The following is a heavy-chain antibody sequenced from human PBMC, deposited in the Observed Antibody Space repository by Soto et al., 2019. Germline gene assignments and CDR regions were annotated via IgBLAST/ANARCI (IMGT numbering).Heavy chain of an antibody. D-gene: IGHD1-1*01. CDR2: IKQDGSEK. J-gene: IGHJ4*02. CDR1: GFSFSDFW. Sequence: GGSLRLSCAASGFSFSDFWMSWIRQAPGEGLEWVANIKQDGSEKYYVDSVRGRFTISRDNAKNSLYLQMNSLRAEDTAVYFCARHSGTFFDYWAQGALVTVSS. V-gene: IGHV3-7*05. CDR3: ARHSGTFFDY.